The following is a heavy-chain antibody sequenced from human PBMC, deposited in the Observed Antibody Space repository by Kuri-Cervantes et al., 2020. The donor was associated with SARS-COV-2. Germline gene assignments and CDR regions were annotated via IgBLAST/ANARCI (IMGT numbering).Heavy chain of an antibody. CDR1: GDSVSSKIAA. V-gene: IGHV6-1*01. J-gene: IGHJ5*02. D-gene: IGHD5-24*01. CDR2: TYYRSKWDD. CDR3: ARGPIWPPDGWFDP. Sequence: SETLSLTCAISGDSVSSKIAAWNWIRQSPSRGLEWLGRTYYRSKWDDDYAVSVKSRISINPDTSKNQFSLYLNSVTPEDAAVYYCARGPIWPPDGWFDPWGQGTLVTVSS.